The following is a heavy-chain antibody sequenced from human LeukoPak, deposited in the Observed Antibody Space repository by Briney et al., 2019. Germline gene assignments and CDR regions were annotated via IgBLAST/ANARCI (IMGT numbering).Heavy chain of an antibody. V-gene: IGHV3-66*03. CDR3: ARDRAANQDWVEFDP. CDR2: IRDSGEA. D-gene: IGHD3/OR15-3a*01. CDR1: GFRFSDYY. J-gene: IGHJ5*02. Sequence: GGSLRLSCAVSGFRFSDYYMRWVRQAPGKGLEWVGLIRDSGEAFYADFARGRFAISRDESENTLYLQMNSLRVEDTAVYFCARDRAANQDWVEFDPWGQGTPVIVSS.